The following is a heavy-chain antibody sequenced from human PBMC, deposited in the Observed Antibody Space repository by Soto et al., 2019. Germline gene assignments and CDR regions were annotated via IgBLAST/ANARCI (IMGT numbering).Heavy chain of an antibody. Sequence: ASVKVSCKVSGYTLTELSMHWVRQAPGKGLEWMGGFDPEDGETIYAQKFQGRVTMTEDTSTDTAYMELSSLRSEGTAVYYCATYSSSIGYYYYGMDVWGQGTTVTVSS. CDR2: FDPEDGET. CDR1: GYTLTELS. D-gene: IGHD6-6*01. CDR3: ATYSSSIGYYYYGMDV. J-gene: IGHJ6*02. V-gene: IGHV1-24*01.